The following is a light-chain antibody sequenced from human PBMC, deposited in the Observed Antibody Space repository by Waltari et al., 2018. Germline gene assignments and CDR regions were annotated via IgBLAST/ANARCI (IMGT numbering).Light chain of an antibody. V-gene: IGLV2-23*01. CDR1: SRDVGRYSF. Sequence: QSALPQPAPASGSPGQWTTMSCTRTSRDVGRYSFRSWYQQYPGKAPKVMIYDDNRRPSGVSDRFSGSKSGNTASLTISGVQAEDEADYYCCSYAGSYTWVFGGGTKLTVL. CDR2: DDN. J-gene: IGLJ3*02. CDR3: CSYAGSYTWV.